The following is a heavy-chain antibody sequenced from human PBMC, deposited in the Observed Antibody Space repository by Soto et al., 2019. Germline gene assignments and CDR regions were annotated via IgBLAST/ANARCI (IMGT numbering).Heavy chain of an antibody. V-gene: IGHV3-48*04. CDR3: ARCLYDILTGPPSEDDAFDI. D-gene: IGHD3-9*01. CDR2: ISSSSSTI. Sequence: GGSLRLSCAASGFTFSSYSMNWVRQAPGKGLEWVSYISSSSSTIYYADSVKGRFTISRDNAKNSLYLQMTSLRAEDTAVYYCARCLYDILTGPPSEDDAFDIWGQGTMVTVSS. J-gene: IGHJ3*02. CDR1: GFTFSSYS.